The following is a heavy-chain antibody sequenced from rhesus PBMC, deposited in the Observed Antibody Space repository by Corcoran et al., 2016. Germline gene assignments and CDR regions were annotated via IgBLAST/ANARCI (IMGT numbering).Heavy chain of an antibody. CDR3: TTYCTSSICYSYGLDS. CDR1: GFTLSSYD. CDR2: ISYTGKTI. J-gene: IGHJ6*01. Sequence: EVQLVESGGGLVQPGGSLRLSCAASGFTLSSYDMSWVRQAPGKGLEWVSDISYTGKTIYYADSVKGRFTVTRDNSKNSLSLQMGSLSAEDTAVYYCTTYCTSSICYSYGLDSWGQGVVVTVSS. V-gene: IGHV3-136*01. D-gene: IGHD2-2*01.